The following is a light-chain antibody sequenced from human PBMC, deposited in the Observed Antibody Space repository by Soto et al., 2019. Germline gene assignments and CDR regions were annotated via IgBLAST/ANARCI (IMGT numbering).Light chain of an antibody. V-gene: IGLV2-23*01. CDR2: EGS. J-gene: IGLJ2*01. CDR1: SSDVGSYNL. Sequence: QSALTQPASVSGSPGQSITISCTGTSSDVGSYNLVSWYQQHPGKAPKLMTYEGSKRPSGVANRFSGSKSGNTASLTTSGLQAEDEADYYCCSYSGSSNLVFGGGTKVTVL. CDR3: CSYSGSSNLV.